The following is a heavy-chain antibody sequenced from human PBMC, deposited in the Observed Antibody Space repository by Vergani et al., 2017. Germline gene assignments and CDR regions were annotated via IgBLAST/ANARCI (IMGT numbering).Heavy chain of an antibody. CDR2: IWYDGSNK. CDR1: GFTFSSYG. Sequence: QVQLVESGGGVVQPGRSLRLSCAASGFTFSSYGMHWVRQAPGKGLEWVAVIWYDGSNKYYADSVKGRFTISRDNSKNTLYLQMNSLRAEDTAVYYCARGGITMVRGPLDYWGQGTLVTVSS. J-gene: IGHJ4*02. D-gene: IGHD3-10*01. CDR3: ARGGITMVRGPLDY. V-gene: IGHV3-33*01.